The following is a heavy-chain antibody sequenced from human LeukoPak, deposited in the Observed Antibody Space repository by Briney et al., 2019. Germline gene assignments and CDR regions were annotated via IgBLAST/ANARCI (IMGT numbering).Heavy chain of an antibody. CDR2: ISYDGSNK. V-gene: IGHV3-30*03. J-gene: IGHJ4*02. CDR1: GFTLSEYG. D-gene: IGHD6-19*01. Sequence: GGSLRLSCAASGFTLSEYGIHWVRQAPGKGLEWVAVISYDGSNKYYADSVKGRFTISRDNSRNTLYLQMNSLRAEDTAVYYCARLDSSGWGTLDYWGQGILVTVSS. CDR3: ARLDSSGWGTLDY.